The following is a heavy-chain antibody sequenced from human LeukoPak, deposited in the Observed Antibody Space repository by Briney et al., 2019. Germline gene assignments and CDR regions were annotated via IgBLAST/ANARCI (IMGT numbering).Heavy chain of an antibody. D-gene: IGHD5-18*01. J-gene: IGHJ4*02. CDR3: ATSPVYSYGHPYYFDY. CDR1: GFTFSSYS. Sequence: GGSLRLFCAASGFTFSSYSMNWVRQAPGKGLEWVSCISSSSSYIYYADSVKGRFTISRDNAKNSLYLQMNSLRAEDTAVYYCATSPVYSYGHPYYFDYWGQGTLVTVSS. CDR2: ISSSSSYI. V-gene: IGHV3-21*01.